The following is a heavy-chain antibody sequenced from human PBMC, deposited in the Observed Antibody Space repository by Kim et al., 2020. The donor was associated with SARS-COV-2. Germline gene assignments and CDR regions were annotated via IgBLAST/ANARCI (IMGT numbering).Heavy chain of an antibody. D-gene: IGHD3-10*01. Sequence: ANYAQKFQGRVTIIADESTSTAYMELSSLRSEDTAVYYCARTLGELLLDYWGQGTLVTVSS. CDR3: ARTLGELLLDY. CDR2: A. J-gene: IGHJ4*02. V-gene: IGHV1-69*01.